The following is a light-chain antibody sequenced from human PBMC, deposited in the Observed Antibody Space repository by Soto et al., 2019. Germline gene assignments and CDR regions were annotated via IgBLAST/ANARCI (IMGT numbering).Light chain of an antibody. J-gene: IGLJ1*01. V-gene: IGLV1-40*01. CDR2: DNT. CDR1: KSNIGAGFA. Sequence: QSVLTQPPSVSGAPGQRVTISCTGRKSNIGAGFAVHWYQHIPGAAPQLLIYDNTDRPSGVPDRFSASTSGTSASLTINGLQAEDEGDYYCQSYDSRLTGSYVFGTGTKVTVL. CDR3: QSYDSRLTGSYV.